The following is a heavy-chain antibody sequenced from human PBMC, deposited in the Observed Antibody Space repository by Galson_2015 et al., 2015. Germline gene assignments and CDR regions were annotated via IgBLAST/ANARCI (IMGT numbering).Heavy chain of an antibody. D-gene: IGHD6-19*01. CDR2: IYSGDTT. V-gene: IGHV3-53*01. CDR1: GFTVSNNY. J-gene: IGHJ4*02. CDR3: ARVLSSGWFDY. Sequence: SLRLSCAASGFTVSNNYMIWVRQAPGKGLEWVSVIYSGDTTYYAEFVQGRFTISRDNSKNTLYLQMNSLRVEDTAVYYCARVLSSGWFDYWGQGTLVTVSS.